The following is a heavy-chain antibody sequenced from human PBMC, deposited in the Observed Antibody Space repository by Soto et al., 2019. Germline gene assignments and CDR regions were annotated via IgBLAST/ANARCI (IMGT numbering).Heavy chain of an antibody. Sequence: SLRLSCAASGFTFSSYAMSWVRQAPGKGLEWVSAISGSGGSTYYADSVKGRFTISRDNSKNTLYLQMNSLRAEDTAVYYCAKVRNSGWSLGGYYYGMDVWGQGTTVTVSS. D-gene: IGHD6-19*01. CDR2: ISGSGGST. CDR1: GFTFSSYA. CDR3: AKVRNSGWSLGGYYYGMDV. V-gene: IGHV3-23*01. J-gene: IGHJ6*02.